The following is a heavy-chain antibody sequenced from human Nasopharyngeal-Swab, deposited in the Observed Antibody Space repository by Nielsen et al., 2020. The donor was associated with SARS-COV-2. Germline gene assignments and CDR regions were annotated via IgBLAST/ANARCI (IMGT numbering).Heavy chain of an antibody. J-gene: IGHJ5*02. CDR3: ARDLGVVVMKRWLGENWFDP. V-gene: IGHV1-18*01. CDR2: ISAYNGNT. CDR1: GYTFTSYD. Sequence: ASVKVSCKASGYTFTSYDINWVRQAPGQGLEWMGWISAYNGNTNYAQKLQGRVTMTTDTSTSTAYMELRSLRSDDTAVYYCARDLGVVVMKRWLGENWFDPWGQGTLVTVSS. D-gene: IGHD6-19*01.